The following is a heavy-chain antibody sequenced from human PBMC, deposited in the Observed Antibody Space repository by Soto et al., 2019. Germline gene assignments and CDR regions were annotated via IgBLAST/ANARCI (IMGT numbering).Heavy chain of an antibody. CDR3: ARGLAQPNFYYYYGMDV. CDR1: GFTFSSYW. CDR2: INSDGSST. D-gene: IGHD1-1*01. J-gene: IGHJ6*02. V-gene: IGHV3-74*01. Sequence: PGGSLRLSCAASGFTFSSYWMHWVRQAPGKGLVWVSRINSDGSSTSYADSVKGRFTISRDNAKNTLYLQMNSLRAEDTAVYYCARGLAQPNFYYYYGMDVWGQGTTLTVSS.